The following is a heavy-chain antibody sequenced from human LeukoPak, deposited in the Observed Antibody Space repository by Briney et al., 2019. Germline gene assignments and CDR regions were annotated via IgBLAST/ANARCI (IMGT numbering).Heavy chain of an antibody. CDR3: ANPRGSGGYYPDFDY. J-gene: IGHJ4*02. V-gene: IGHV3-23*01. CDR1: GFTFSSYA. CDR2: ISGSGGST. D-gene: IGHD3-22*01. Sequence: GGSLRLSCAASGFTFSSYAMSWVRQAPGKGLEWVSAISGSGGSTYYADSVKGRFTISRDNSKNTLYLQMNSLRAEDTAVYYCANPRGSGGYYPDFDYWGQGTLVTVSS.